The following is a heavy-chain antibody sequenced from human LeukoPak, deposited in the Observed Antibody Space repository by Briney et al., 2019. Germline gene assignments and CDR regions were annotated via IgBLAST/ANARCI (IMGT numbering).Heavy chain of an antibody. Sequence: SETLSLTCTVSGGSVSSGSYYWSWIRQPPGKGLEWIGYIYYSGNTNYNPSLKSRVTISVDTSKNQFSLKLSSVTAADTAVYYCAREGLATMIRGVIPYWGQGTLVTASS. CDR1: GGSVSSGSYY. V-gene: IGHV4-61*01. D-gene: IGHD3-10*01. CDR2: IYYSGNT. CDR3: AREGLATMIRGVIPY. J-gene: IGHJ4*02.